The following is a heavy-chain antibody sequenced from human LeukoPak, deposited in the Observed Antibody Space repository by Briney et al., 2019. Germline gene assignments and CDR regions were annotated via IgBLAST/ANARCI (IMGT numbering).Heavy chain of an antibody. J-gene: IGHJ3*02. CDR1: GGSISSGDYY. D-gene: IGHD3-3*01. V-gene: IGHV4-39*07. CDR2: IYHSGST. CDR3: ARTLLETPDNSVITIFGVVIVDAFDI. Sequence: TSETLSLTCTVSGGSISSGDYYWSWIRQPPGKGLEWIGEIYHSGSTNYNPSLKSRVTISVDKSKNQFSLKLSSVTAADTAVYYCARTLLETPDNSVITIFGVVIVDAFDIWGQGTMVTVSS.